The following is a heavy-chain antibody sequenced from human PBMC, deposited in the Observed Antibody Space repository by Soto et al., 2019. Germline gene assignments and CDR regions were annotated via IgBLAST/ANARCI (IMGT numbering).Heavy chain of an antibody. J-gene: IGHJ4*02. D-gene: IGHD6-25*01. Sequence: GGSLRLSCAASGFTFSSYAMSWVRQAPGKGLEWASAISGSGGSTYYADSVKGRFTISRDNSKNTLYLQMNSLRAEDTAVYYCVIAPAPFDYWGQGTLVTVSS. CDR2: ISGSGGST. CDR1: GFTFSSYA. V-gene: IGHV3-23*01. CDR3: VIAPAPFDY.